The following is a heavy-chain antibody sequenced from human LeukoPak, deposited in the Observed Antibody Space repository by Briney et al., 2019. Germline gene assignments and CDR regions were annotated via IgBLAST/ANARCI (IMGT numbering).Heavy chain of an antibody. V-gene: IGHV4-59*08. CDR2: IYYSGST. CDR1: GGSISSYY. D-gene: IGHD3-3*01. Sequence: PSETLSLTCTVSGGSISSYYWSWIRQPPGKGLEWIGYIYYSGSTNYNPSLKSRVTISVDTSKNQFSLKLSSVTAADTAVYYCARHHYDFWSGYFDYCYYGMDVWGQETTVTVSS. J-gene: IGHJ6*02. CDR3: ARHHYDFWSGYFDYCYYGMDV.